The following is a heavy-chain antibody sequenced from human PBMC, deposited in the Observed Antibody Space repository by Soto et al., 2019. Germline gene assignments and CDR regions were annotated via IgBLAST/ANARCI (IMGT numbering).Heavy chain of an antibody. J-gene: IGHJ4*02. CDR2: IYYSGST. V-gene: IGHV4-30-4*01. CDR3: ARVMFGGDSSYYFDY. CDR1: GGSISSGDYY. Sequence: PSETLSLTCTVSGGSISSGDYYWSWIRQPPGKGLEWIGYIYYSGSTYYNPSLKSRVTISVDTSKNQFSLKLSSVTAADTAVYYCARVMFGGDSSYYFDYWGQGTLVTVSS. D-gene: IGHD3-16*01.